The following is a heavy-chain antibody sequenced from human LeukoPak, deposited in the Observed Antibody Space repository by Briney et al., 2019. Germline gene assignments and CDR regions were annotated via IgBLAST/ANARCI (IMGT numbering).Heavy chain of an antibody. Sequence: PSETLSLTCSVSGGSTGSDYWSWIRQPPGKGLEWIAYVYYSGVTSYNPSLKSRVAISIDTSKNQFSLNLTSVTAADTAVYYCARLSLHCSRGSCYRGAFDSWGQGTLVTVSS. J-gene: IGHJ4*02. V-gene: IGHV4-59*08. CDR3: ARLSLHCSRGSCYRGAFDS. CDR1: GGSTGSDY. CDR2: VYYSGVT. D-gene: IGHD2-15*01.